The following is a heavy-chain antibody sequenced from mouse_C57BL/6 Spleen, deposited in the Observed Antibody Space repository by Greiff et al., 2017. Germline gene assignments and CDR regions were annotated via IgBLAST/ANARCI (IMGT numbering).Heavy chain of an antibody. Sequence: VQLQQPGAELVMPGASVKLSCKASGYTFTSYWMHWVKQRPGQGLEWIGELDPSDSYTNYNQKFKGKSTLTVDKSSSTAYMQLSSLTSEDSAVYYCARKGLYYYGSSYYFDYWGQGTTLTVSS. V-gene: IGHV1-69*01. CDR1: GYTFTSYW. CDR3: ARKGLYYYGSSYYFDY. J-gene: IGHJ2*01. D-gene: IGHD1-1*01. CDR2: LDPSDSYT.